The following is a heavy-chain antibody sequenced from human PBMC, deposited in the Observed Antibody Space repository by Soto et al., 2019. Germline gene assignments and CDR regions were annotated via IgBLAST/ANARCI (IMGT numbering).Heavy chain of an antibody. D-gene: IGHD4-17*01. CDR2: ISWNSGSI. J-gene: IGHJ4*02. Sequence: DVQLVESGGGLVQPGRSLRLSCAASGFTFDDYAMHWVRQAPGKGLEWVSGISWNSGSIGYADSVKGRFTISRDNAKNSLYLQMNSLRAEDTALYYCAKDLYGDYVGTLDYWGQGTLVTVSS. V-gene: IGHV3-9*01. CDR1: GFTFDDYA. CDR3: AKDLYGDYVGTLDY.